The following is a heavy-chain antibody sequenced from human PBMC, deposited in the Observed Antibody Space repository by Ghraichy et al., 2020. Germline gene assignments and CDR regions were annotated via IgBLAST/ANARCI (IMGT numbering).Heavy chain of an antibody. CDR2: ISSSGSTI. D-gene: IGHD6-25*01. J-gene: IGHJ5*02. CDR3: AREYSSGQLDP. V-gene: IGHV3-48*03. Sequence: GGSLRLSCAASGFTFSSYEMNWVRQAPGKGLEWVSYISSSGSTIYYADSVKGRFTISRDNAKNSLYLQMNSLRAEDTAVYYCAREYSSGQLDPWGQGTLVTVSS. CDR1: GFTFSSYE.